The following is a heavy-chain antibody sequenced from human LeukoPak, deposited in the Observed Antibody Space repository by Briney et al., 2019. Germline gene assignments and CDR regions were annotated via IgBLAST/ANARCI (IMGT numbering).Heavy chain of an antibody. D-gene: IGHD5-12*01. CDR1: GYTLTELS. Sequence: ASVKVSCKVSGYTLTELSMHWVRQAPGKGLEWMGGFDPEDGETIYAQKFQGRITMTEDTSTDTAYMELSSLSSEDTAVYYCATTVATRNFSWDYYYYGMDVWGQGTTVTVSS. CDR3: ATTVATRNFSWDYYYYGMDV. V-gene: IGHV1-24*01. J-gene: IGHJ6*02. CDR2: FDPEDGET.